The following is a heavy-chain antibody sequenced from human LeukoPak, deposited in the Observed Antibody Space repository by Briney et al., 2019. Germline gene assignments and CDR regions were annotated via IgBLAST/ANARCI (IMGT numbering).Heavy chain of an antibody. CDR3: ARHGPSEIDSNSWSYYFDY. Sequence: PSETLSLTCTVSGDSVSSGSYYWSWIRQPPGKGLEWFGYIYYSATTNYNPALDSRVTMSVDTSKNQFSLKLKSVTAADTAVYYCARHGPSEIDSNSWSYYFDYWGQGTLVTVSS. V-gene: IGHV4-61*01. D-gene: IGHD6-13*01. CDR2: IYYSATT. J-gene: IGHJ4*02. CDR1: GDSVSSGSYY.